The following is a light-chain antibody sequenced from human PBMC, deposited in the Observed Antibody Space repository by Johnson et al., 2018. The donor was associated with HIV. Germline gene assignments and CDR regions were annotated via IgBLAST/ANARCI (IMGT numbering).Light chain of an antibody. Sequence: QSILTQPPSVSAAPGQKVTFSCSGSTSNIGNNDVSWYRHLPGTAPKLLIYDNYKRPSGIPDRFSGSKSGTSATLDITGPKTGDEADYYCGTWDSSLSVYFFPTGTKVT. CDR2: DNY. J-gene: IGLJ1*01. CDR3: GTWDSSLSVYF. CDR1: TSNIGNND. V-gene: IGLV1-51*01.